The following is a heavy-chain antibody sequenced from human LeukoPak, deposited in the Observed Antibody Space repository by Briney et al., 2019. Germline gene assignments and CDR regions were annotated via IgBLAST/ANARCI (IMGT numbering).Heavy chain of an antibody. CDR3: ARLAYGANYIDY. CDR2: ISAHNGNT. CDR1: GYTFTNYD. J-gene: IGHJ4*02. Sequence: EASVKVSCKASGYTFTNYDINWVRQAPGQGLEWMGWISAHNGNTNYAQKLQGRVTMTTDTYTSTAYMEMRSLRSDDTAVYYCARLAYGANYIDYWGQGTLVTVSS. V-gene: IGHV1-18*01. D-gene: IGHD4-17*01.